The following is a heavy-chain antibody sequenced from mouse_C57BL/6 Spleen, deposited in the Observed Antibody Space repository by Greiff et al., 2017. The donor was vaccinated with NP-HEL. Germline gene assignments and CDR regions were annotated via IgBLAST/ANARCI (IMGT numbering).Heavy chain of an antibody. Sequence: QVQLQQPGAELVKPGASVEMSCKASGYTFTSYWITWVKQRPGQGLEWIGDIYPGSGSTNYNEKFKSKATLTVDTSSSTAYMQLSSLTSEDSAVYYCARRGRLYGSSYDWYFDVWGTGTTVTVSS. V-gene: IGHV1-55*01. D-gene: IGHD1-1*01. CDR1: GYTFTSYW. J-gene: IGHJ1*03. CDR3: ARRGRLYGSSYDWYFDV. CDR2: IYPGSGST.